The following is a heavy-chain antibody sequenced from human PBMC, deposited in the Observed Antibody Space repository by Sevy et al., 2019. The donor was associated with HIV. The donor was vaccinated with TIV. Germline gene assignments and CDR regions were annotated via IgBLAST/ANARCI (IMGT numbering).Heavy chain of an antibody. CDR2: IKSKTDGGTG. Sequence: GGSLRLSCAASGFTFTNTWMSWVRQAPGKGLEWVGRIKSKTDGGTGDYAAPVKGSFSISRDDSKNTLYLQRNSRKTEDIAVYYCTTGDPYNRYGYMRPYFFDYWGQGTLVTVSS. CDR1: GFTFTNTW. J-gene: IGHJ4*02. V-gene: IGHV3-15*01. CDR3: TTGDPYNRYGYMRPYFFDY. D-gene: IGHD5-18*01.